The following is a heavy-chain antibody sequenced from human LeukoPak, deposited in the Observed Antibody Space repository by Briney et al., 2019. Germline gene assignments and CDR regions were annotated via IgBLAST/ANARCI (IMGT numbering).Heavy chain of an antibody. Sequence: GGSLRLSCAASGFTFSSYAMSWVRQAPGKGLEWVSSISSSSSYIYYADSVKGRFAISRDNAKNSLYLQMNSLRAEDTAVYYCARAEYYDFWSGYYWGQGTLVTVSS. CDR1: GFTFSSYA. CDR3: ARAEYYDFWSGYY. D-gene: IGHD3-3*01. J-gene: IGHJ4*02. V-gene: IGHV3-21*01. CDR2: ISSSSSYI.